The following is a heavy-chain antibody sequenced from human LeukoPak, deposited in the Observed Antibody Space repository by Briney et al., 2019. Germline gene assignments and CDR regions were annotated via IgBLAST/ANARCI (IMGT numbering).Heavy chain of an antibody. CDR2: ISSSSSYI. J-gene: IGHJ4*02. Sequence: GGSLRLSCAASGFTFSSYSMKGVRQAPGKGLEWVSSISSSSSYIYYADSVKGRFTISRDNAKNSLYLQMNSLRAEDTAVYYCARGSSTSCFDYWGQGTLVTVSS. CDR1: GFTFSSYS. V-gene: IGHV3-21*01. CDR3: ARGSSTSCFDY. D-gene: IGHD2-2*01.